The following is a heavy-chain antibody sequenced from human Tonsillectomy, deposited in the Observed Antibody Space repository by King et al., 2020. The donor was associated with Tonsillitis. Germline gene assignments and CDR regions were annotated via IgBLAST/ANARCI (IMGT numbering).Heavy chain of an antibody. V-gene: IGHV3-23*04. CDR1: GFTFSNYA. D-gene: IGHD6-13*01. CDR3: AKGEVASSWYSLFDY. CDR2: ISSSGGST. J-gene: IGHJ4*02. Sequence: VQLVESGGGLVQPGGSLSLSCAVSGFTFSNYAMSWVRQAPGEGLEWVSAISSSGGSTYYADSVKGRFTISRDNSKNTLYVQMNSLRVEDTAIYYCAKGEVASSWYSLFDYWGQGTLVTVSS.